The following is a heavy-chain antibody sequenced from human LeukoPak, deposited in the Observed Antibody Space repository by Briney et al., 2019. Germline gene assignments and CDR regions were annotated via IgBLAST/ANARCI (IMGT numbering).Heavy chain of an antibody. D-gene: IGHD5-24*01. CDR3: ARRRDNVY. J-gene: IGHJ4*02. CDR2: IKEDGSEK. V-gene: IGHV3-7*01. Sequence: GGSLRLSCAASGFTFSAFWMTRVRQAPGKGLEWVASIKEDGSEKFYVDSVKGRFTISRDNAKKSLYLQMNSLTAEDAAVYYCARRRDNVYWGQGTLVTVSS. CDR1: GFTFSAFW.